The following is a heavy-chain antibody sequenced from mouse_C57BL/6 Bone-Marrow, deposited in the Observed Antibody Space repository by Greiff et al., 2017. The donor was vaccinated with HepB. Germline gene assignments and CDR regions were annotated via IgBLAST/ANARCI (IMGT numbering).Heavy chain of an antibody. D-gene: IGHD2-1*01. Sequence: EVKLMESGPGLVKPSQSLSLTCSVPGYSITSGYYWNWIRQFPGNKLEWMGYISYDGSNNYNPSLKNRISITRDTSKNQFFLKLNSVTTEDTATYYCARDLPGYYYAMDYWGQGTSVTVSS. CDR3: ARDLPGYYYAMDY. J-gene: IGHJ4*01. CDR2: ISYDGSN. CDR1: GYSITSGYY. V-gene: IGHV3-6*01.